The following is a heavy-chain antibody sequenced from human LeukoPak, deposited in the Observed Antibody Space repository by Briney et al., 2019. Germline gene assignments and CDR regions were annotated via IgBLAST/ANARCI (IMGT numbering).Heavy chain of an antibody. CDR3: ARFTVTTETYYFDY. CDR1: GGSISSYY. D-gene: IGHD4-11*01. V-gene: IGHV4-59*12. CDR2: IYYSGST. J-gene: IGHJ4*02. Sequence: PSETLSLTCTVSGGSISSYYWSWIRQPPGKGLEWIGYIYYSGSTNYNPSLKSRVTISVDTSKNQFSLKLSSVTAADTAVYYCARFTVTTETYYFDYWGQGTLVTVSS.